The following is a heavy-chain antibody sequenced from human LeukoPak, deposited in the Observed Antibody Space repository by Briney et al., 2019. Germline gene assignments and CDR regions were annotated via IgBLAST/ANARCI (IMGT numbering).Heavy chain of an antibody. Sequence: GGSLRLSCAASGFTFSSYWMNWARQAPGKGLEWVASINHNGNVNYYVDSVKGRFTISRDNAKNSLYLQMSYLRAEDTAVYFCARGGGLDVWGQGTTVTVSS. CDR2: INHNGNVN. D-gene: IGHD3-16*01. CDR3: ARGGGLDV. J-gene: IGHJ6*02. CDR1: GFTFSSYW. V-gene: IGHV3-7*03.